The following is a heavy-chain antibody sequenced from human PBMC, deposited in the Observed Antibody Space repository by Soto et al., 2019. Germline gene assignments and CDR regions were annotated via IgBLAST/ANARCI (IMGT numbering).Heavy chain of an antibody. CDR3: AKDRGSGSYAANYYYYGMDV. CDR2: INWNSGSI. Sequence: EEQLVESGGGLVQPGRFLRLSCAASGFTFDDYAMHWVRQAPGKGLEWVSGINWNSGSIGYADSVKGRFTISRDNAKTSLYLQMNSLRAEDTALYYCAKDRGSGSYAANYYYYGMDVWGQGTTVTVSS. D-gene: IGHD3-10*01. V-gene: IGHV3-9*01. CDR1: GFTFDDYA. J-gene: IGHJ6*02.